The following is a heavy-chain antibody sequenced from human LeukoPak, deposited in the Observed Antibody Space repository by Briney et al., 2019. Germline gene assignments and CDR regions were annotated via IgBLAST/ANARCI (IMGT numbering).Heavy chain of an antibody. D-gene: IGHD3-16*01. CDR1: GDSIIGYY. CDR2: IYYTGNT. J-gene: IGHJ4*02. Sequence: SETLSLTCSVSGDSIIGYYWGWIRQPPGKGLEWIGNIYYTGNTYYNSSLKSRVTISLDTSKNQFSLDLSSVTAADTAVYYCAKDWGEYFDYVWGSFTSFDFWGQGTLVTVSS. V-gene: IGHV4-38-2*02. CDR3: AKDWGEYFDYVWGSFTSFDF.